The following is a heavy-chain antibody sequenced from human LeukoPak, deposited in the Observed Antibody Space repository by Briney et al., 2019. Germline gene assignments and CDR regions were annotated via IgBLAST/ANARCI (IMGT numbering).Heavy chain of an antibody. J-gene: IGHJ6*02. CDR1: CSIFTSYW. Sequence: GASLEISCKGSCSIFTSYWIGLVRPMPGKGLGWMWIIYPGDSDTRYSPSFQGQTTISADNSISTAYLQWSSLKASDTDMYYCARQGSGSYSSGSLKNYYYYYGMDVWGQGTTVTVSS. CDR2: IYPGDSDT. CDR3: ARQGSGSYSSGSLKNYYYYYGMDV. V-gene: IGHV5-51*01. D-gene: IGHD3-10*01.